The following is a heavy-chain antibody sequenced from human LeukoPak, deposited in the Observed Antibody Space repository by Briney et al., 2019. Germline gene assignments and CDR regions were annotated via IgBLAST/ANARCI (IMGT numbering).Heavy chain of an antibody. D-gene: IGHD3-22*01. V-gene: IGHV3-23*01. Sequence: GGSLRLSCAASGFTFSSYGMTWVRQAPGKGLEWVSGISGSGDSTYYADSVKGRFTISRDNSKNTLYLQMNSLRAEGTAVYYCAKEYDRSGYEGTGFDYWGQGTLVTVSS. J-gene: IGHJ4*02. CDR2: ISGSGDST. CDR3: AKEYDRSGYEGTGFDY. CDR1: GFTFSSYG.